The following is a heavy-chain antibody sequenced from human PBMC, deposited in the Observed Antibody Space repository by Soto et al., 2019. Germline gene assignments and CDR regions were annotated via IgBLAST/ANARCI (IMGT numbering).Heavy chain of an antibody. J-gene: IGHJ6*02. V-gene: IGHV1-2*02. CDR2: INPNSGGT. CDR3: ARVGSVAGYCSSTSCPDYYYYGMDV. D-gene: IGHD2-2*01. Sequence: ASVKVSCKASGYTFTGYYMHWVRQAPGQGLEWMGWINPNSGGTNYAQKFQGRVTMTRDTSISTAYMELSRLRSDDTAVYYCARVGSVAGYCSSTSCPDYYYYGMDVWGQGTTVTVS. CDR1: GYTFTGYY.